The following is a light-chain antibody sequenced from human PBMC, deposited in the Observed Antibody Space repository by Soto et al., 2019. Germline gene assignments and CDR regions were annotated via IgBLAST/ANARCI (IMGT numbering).Light chain of an antibody. Sequence: VMTQSPATLSVSPGERATLSCRASQSVSSNLAWYQQKPGQAPRLLIYGASTRATGIPARFSGSGTGTEFTLTISSLQSEDSAVYYCQQYNNWPRWTFGQGTKVDI. CDR2: GAS. J-gene: IGKJ1*01. CDR1: QSVSSN. CDR3: QQYNNWPRWT. V-gene: IGKV3D-15*01.